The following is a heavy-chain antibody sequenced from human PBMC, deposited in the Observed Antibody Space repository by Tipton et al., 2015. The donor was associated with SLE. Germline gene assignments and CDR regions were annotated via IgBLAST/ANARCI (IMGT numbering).Heavy chain of an antibody. J-gene: IGHJ3*02. CDR3: ARYCSGGSCYHDAFDI. D-gene: IGHD2-15*01. V-gene: IGHV4-4*07. CDR2: IYPSGSA. Sequence: TLSLTCTVSGGSISNYYWSWVRQPAGKGLEWIGRIYPSGSANYNPSLKSRVTMSVDTSKNQFSLKLTSVTAADTAVYYCARYCSGGSCYHDAFDIWGQGAMVTVPS. CDR1: GGSISNYY.